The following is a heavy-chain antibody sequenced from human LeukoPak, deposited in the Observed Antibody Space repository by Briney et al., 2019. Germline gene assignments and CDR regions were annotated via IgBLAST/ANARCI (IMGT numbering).Heavy chain of an antibody. D-gene: IGHD5-24*01. Sequence: PGGSLRLSCVASGFTFSHYSMNWVRQAPGKGLEWISYIGISSGNTKYADSVKGRFTIFGDSAKKSLYLQMTRLRVEDTAVYYCARDYNYAFDNWGQGTPVTVSS. CDR1: GFTFSHYS. CDR3: ARDYNYAFDN. V-gene: IGHV3-48*04. J-gene: IGHJ4*02. CDR2: IGISSGNT.